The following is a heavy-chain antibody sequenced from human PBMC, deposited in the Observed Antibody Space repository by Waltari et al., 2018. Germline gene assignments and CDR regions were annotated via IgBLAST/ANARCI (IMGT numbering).Heavy chain of an antibody. CDR2: IKNDGREK. Sequence: EVQLVESGGGLVQPGGSLRLSCAASGFPFNGYWMSWVRQAPGEGVEWVANIKNDGREKHFGDAVKGRFTISRDNAKNSLYLETNSLRTEDTAVYYCARGGMTRFDYWGQGTLVTVSS. CDR1: GFPFNGYW. CDR3: ARGGMTRFDY. J-gene: IGHJ4*02. V-gene: IGHV3-7*03. D-gene: IGHD3-16*01.